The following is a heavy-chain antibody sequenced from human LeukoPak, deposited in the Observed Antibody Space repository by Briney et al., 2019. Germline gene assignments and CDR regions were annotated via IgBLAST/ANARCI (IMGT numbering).Heavy chain of an antibody. CDR1: GGSISSGGYY. J-gene: IGHJ5*02. V-gene: IGHV4-31*03. Sequence: PSETLSLTCTVSGGSISSGGYYWSWIRQHPGKGLEWIGYIYYSGSTYYNPSLKSRVTISVDTSKNQFSLKLSSVTAADTAVYYCARANGGPQSSFDPWGQGTLVTVSS. CDR3: ARANGGPQSSFDP. CDR2: IYYSGST. D-gene: IGHD4-23*01.